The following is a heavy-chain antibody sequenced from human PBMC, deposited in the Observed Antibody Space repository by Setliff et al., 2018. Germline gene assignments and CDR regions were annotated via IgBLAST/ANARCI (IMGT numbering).Heavy chain of an antibody. V-gene: IGHV1-18*01. CDR3: AMSSWPGRPNDFDL. CDR2: IDLYNAGT. J-gene: IGHJ3*01. CDR1: GSPFNNYD. Sequence: ASVKVSCKASGSPFNNYDINWVRQAPGQGLEWLGRIDLYNAGTTYAEKMETKVTMTVDTSSNIGYMELRSLTSDDTVIYFCAMSSWPGRPNDFDLWGQGTEVTGSS. D-gene: IGHD6-6*01.